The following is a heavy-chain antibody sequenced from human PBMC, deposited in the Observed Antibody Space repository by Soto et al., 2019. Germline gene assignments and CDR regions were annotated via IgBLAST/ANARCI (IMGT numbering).Heavy chain of an antibody. D-gene: IGHD6-19*01. CDR1: GFTFSSYA. CDR2: ISGSGGST. J-gene: IGHJ3*01. Sequence: GGSLRLSCAASGFTFSSYAMSWVRQAPGKGLEWVSGISGSGGSTYYADSVKGRFTISRDNAKNSLYLQMNSLRAEDTAVYYCAKTYSSGRGAFDVWGQGTMVTVSS. V-gene: IGHV3-23*01. CDR3: AKTYSSGRGAFDV.